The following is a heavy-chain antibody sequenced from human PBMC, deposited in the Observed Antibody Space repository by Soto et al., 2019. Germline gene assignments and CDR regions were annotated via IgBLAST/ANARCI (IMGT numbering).Heavy chain of an antibody. CDR1: GYTFTSYG. D-gene: IGHD5-12*01. CDR3: ARVNIVAEDYYYYMDV. Sequence: QVQLVQSGAEVKKPGASVKVSCKASGYTFTSYGISWVRQAPGQGLEWMGWISAYNGNTNYAQKLQGIVTMTTDTSTRPAYMELRSLRSDDTAVYYCARVNIVAEDYYYYMDVWGKGTTVTVSS. CDR2: ISAYNGNT. J-gene: IGHJ6*03. V-gene: IGHV1-18*01.